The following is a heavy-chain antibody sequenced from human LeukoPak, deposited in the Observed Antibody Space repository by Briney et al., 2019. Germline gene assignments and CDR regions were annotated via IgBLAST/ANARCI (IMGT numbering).Heavy chain of an antibody. CDR1: GFTFSTYG. Sequence: GGSLRLSWAASGFTFSTYGMSWVRQAPGKGLEWVSGISSSGGDTYYADSVKGRFTISRDNSKNTLYLQMNSLRADDTAIYYCAKTSGWYYFDYWGQGTLVTVSS. CDR3: AKTSGWYYFDY. D-gene: IGHD6-19*01. J-gene: IGHJ4*02. V-gene: IGHV3-23*01. CDR2: ISSSGGDT.